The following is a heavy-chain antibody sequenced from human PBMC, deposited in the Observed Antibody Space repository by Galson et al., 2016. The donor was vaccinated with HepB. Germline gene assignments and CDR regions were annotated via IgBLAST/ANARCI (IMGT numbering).Heavy chain of an antibody. J-gene: IGHJ3*02. V-gene: IGHV3-13*01. D-gene: IGHD6-13*01. CDR1: GFTFSSYD. Sequence: SLRLSCAGSGFTFSSYDMRWVRQPTGRGLEWVSAINTVGDTYYPASVKGRFTISRENAKNSLYLQMNSLSAGDTAVYYCARYSSNTRAFDIWGQGTKVTVSS. CDR2: INTVGDT. CDR3: ARYSSNTRAFDI.